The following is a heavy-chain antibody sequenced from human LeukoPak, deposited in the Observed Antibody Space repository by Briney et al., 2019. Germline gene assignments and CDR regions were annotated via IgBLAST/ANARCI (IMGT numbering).Heavy chain of an antibody. Sequence: PGGSLRLSCAASGFTFSSYAMSWVRRAPGKGLEWVSAISGSGGSTYYADSVKGRFTISRDNSKNTLYLQMNSLRAEDTAVYYCAKWWFGAEGFDYWGQGTLVTVSS. J-gene: IGHJ4*02. V-gene: IGHV3-23*01. CDR1: GFTFSSYA. CDR2: ISGSGGST. D-gene: IGHD3-10*01. CDR3: AKWWFGAEGFDY.